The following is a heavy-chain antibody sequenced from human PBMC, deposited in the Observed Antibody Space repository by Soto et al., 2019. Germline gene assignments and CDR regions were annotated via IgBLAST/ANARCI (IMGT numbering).Heavy chain of an antibody. D-gene: IGHD3-22*01. CDR2: ISSSSSTI. J-gene: IGHJ6*02. Sequence: GGSLRLSCAASGFTFSSYSMNWVRQAPGKGLEWVSYISSSSSTIYYADSVKGRFTISRDNAKNSLYLQMNSLRDEDTAVYYCARDSYYYDSSGYGAYYGMDVWGQGTTVTVSS. CDR1: GFTFSSYS. CDR3: ARDSYYYDSSGYGAYYGMDV. V-gene: IGHV3-48*02.